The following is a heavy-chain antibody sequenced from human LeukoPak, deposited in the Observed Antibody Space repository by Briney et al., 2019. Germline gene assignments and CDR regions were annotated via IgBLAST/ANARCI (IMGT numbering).Heavy chain of an antibody. D-gene: IGHD2-2*01. J-gene: IGHJ6*03. CDR2: MFYSGNT. V-gene: IGHV4-34*12. CDR3: ARSSSYYYYYMDV. CDR1: GGSFSGYY. Sequence: PSETLSLTCAVYGGSFSGYYWGWIRQPPGKGLEWIGSMFYSGNTYYNPSLKSRVTISVDTSKNQFSLKLSSVTAADRAVYYCARSSSYYYYYMDVWGKGTTVTVSS.